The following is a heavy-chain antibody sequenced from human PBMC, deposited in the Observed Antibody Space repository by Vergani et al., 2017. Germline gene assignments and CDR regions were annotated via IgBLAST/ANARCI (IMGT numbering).Heavy chain of an antibody. CDR1: GYTFSSYD. D-gene: IGHD6-13*01. CDR3: ARERVGSGWYVPAEYIDA. CDR2: MNPNNGNT. V-gene: IGHV1-8*01. J-gene: IGHJ6*03. Sequence: QVQLVQSGAEVKKPGASLKVSCKASGYTFSSYDINWVRQAPGQGLEWMGWMNPNNGNTGYAQKFQGRVTMTRTTSIRTAYMELRSLRAEDTAVYYCARERVGSGWYVPAEYIDAWGKGTMVTVSS.